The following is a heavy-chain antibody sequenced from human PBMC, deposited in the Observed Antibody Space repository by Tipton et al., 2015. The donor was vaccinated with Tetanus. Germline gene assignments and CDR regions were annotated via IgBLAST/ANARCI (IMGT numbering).Heavy chain of an antibody. CDR1: GGSFSGYY. CDR2: INHSGST. CDR3: ARDRYGYLGYYYYGMDV. J-gene: IGHJ6*02. D-gene: IGHD5-18*01. V-gene: IGHV4-34*01. Sequence: TLSLTCAVYGGSFSGYYWSWIRQPPGKGLEWIGEINHSGSTNYNPSLKSRVTISVDTSKNHFSLKLSSVTAADTAVYYCARDRYGYLGYYYYGMDVWGQGTTVTVSS.